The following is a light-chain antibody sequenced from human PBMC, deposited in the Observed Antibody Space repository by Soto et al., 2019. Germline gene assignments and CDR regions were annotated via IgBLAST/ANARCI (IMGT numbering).Light chain of an antibody. CDR2: DVS. V-gene: IGLV2-14*01. CDR1: SSDVGGYNY. Sequence: QSALTQPASGSGSPGQSITISCTGTSSDVGGYNYVSWYQQHPGKAPKLMIYDVSNRTSGVSNRFSGSKSGNTASLTISGLQAEDEADYYCSSYTSSSTVVFGGGTKVTVL. J-gene: IGLJ2*01. CDR3: SSYTSSSTVV.